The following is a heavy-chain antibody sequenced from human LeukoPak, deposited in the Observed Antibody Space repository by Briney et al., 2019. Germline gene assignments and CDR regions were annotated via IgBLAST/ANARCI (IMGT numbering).Heavy chain of an antibody. D-gene: IGHD6-19*01. CDR1: GGSFSSSNYN. CDR3: ARVLRGSSGWTPFDF. Sequence: ASETLSLTSIVSGGSFSSSNYNWDWVRQPPGERLEWIGSIYYSGSTFYNPSLKSRVTISVDTSKSQLSLKLSSVTAADTAVYYCARVLRGSSGWTPFDFWGQGTLVTVSS. V-gene: IGHV4-39*01. CDR2: IYYSGST. J-gene: IGHJ4*02.